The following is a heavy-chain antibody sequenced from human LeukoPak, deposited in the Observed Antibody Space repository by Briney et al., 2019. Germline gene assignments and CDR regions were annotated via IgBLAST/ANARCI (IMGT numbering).Heavy chain of an antibody. CDR2: IKQDGSEK. J-gene: IGHJ6*02. CDR1: GFTFGGSW. CDR3: ARDRWAADGQRNYYYYGMDV. V-gene: IGHV3-7*04. D-gene: IGHD6-13*01. Sequence: GGSLRLSCAASGFTFGGSWMTWVRQAPGKGLEWVANIKQDGSEKYYVDSVKGRFTISKDNAKNSLYLQMNSLRADDTAVYYCARDRWAADGQRNYYYYGMDVWGQGTTVTVSS.